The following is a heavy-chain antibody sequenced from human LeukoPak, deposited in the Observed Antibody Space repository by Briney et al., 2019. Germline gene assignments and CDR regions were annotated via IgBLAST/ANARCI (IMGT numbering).Heavy chain of an antibody. D-gene: IGHD2-2*01. CDR2: IKQDGSEK. Sequence: GGSLRLSCAASGFTFSRYWMSWARQAPGKGLEWVANIKQDGSEKYHADSVKGRFTISRDNARNSLYLQMNSLRDDDTAIYYCAREGYQDASVDYWGQGTLVTVSS. CDR3: AREGYQDASVDY. CDR1: GFTFSRYW. J-gene: IGHJ4*02. V-gene: IGHV3-7*05.